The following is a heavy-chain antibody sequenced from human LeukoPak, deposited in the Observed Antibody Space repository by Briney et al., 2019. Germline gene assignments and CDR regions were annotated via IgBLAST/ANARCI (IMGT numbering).Heavy chain of an antibody. V-gene: IGHV1-8*03. Sequence: ASVMVSCKASGGTFSSYAISWVRQAPGQGLEWMGWMNPNSGNTGYAQKFQGRVTITRNTSISTAYMELSSLRSEDTAVYYCARAEGDGYKNDYWGQGTLVTVSS. CDR2: MNPNSGNT. D-gene: IGHD5-24*01. CDR1: GGTFSSYA. CDR3: ARAEGDGYKNDY. J-gene: IGHJ4*02.